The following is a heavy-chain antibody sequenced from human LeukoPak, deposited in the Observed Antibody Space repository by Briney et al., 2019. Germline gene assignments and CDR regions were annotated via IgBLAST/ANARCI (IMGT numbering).Heavy chain of an antibody. CDR3: ARHKDIVVVVAAPSYYYYMDV. J-gene: IGHJ6*03. D-gene: IGHD2-15*01. V-gene: IGHV4-39*07. CDR2: IYYSGST. Sequence: SETLSLTCTVSGGSISSSSYYWGWTRQPPGKGLEWIGSIYYSGSTYYNPSLKSRVTISVDTSKNQFSLKLSSVTAADTAVYYCARHKDIVVVVAAPSYYYYMDVWGKGTTVTVSS. CDR1: GGSISSSSYY.